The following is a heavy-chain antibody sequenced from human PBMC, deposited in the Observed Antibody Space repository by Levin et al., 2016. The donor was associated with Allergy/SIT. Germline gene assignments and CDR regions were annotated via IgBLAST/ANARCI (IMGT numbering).Heavy chain of an antibody. CDR3: ATGGGSYTIDY. J-gene: IGHJ4*02. D-gene: IGHD1-26*01. CDR2: IYYSGST. Sequence: WIRQPPGKGLEWIGYIYYSGSTNYNPSLKSRVTISVDTSKNQFSLKLSSVTAADTAVYYCATGGGSYTIDYWGQGTLVTVSS. V-gene: IGHV4-59*01.